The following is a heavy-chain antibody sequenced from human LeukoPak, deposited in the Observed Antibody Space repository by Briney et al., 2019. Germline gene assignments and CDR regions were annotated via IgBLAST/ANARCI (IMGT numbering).Heavy chain of an antibody. J-gene: IGHJ5*02. CDR2: IIPILGIA. D-gene: IGHD3-9*01. CDR3: ARGGPPYYDINWFDP. V-gene: IGHV1-69*04. Sequence: GASVKVSCKASGGTFSSYAISWVRQALGQGLEWMGRIIPILGIANYAQKFQGRVTITADKSTSAAYMELSSLRSEDTAVYYCARGGPPYYDINWFDPWGQGTLVTVSS. CDR1: GGTFSSYA.